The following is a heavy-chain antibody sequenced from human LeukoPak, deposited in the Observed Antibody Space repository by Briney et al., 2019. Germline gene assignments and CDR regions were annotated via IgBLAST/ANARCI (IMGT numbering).Heavy chain of an antibody. Sequence: GESLKISCKGSGYSFTNYWIGWVRQMPRKGLEWMGTIYPGDSDTRYNPSFQGQVTISADKSISIAYLQWSSLRASDTAMYYCARRGATTELFDYWGQGTLVTVS. J-gene: IGHJ4*02. CDR1: GYSFTNYW. V-gene: IGHV5-51*01. CDR2: IYPGDSDT. CDR3: ARRGATTELFDY. D-gene: IGHD4-17*01.